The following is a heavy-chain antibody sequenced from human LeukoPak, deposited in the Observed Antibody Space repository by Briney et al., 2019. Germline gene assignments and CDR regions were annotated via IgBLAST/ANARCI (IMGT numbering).Heavy chain of an antibody. J-gene: IGHJ4*02. V-gene: IGHV3-15*01. Sequence: GGSLRPSCAASGFTFSNAGMSWVRQAPGKGLEWVGRIKSKTDGGTTDYAAPVKGRLTTSRDDSKNTLYPQMNSMKTEDTAVYYCTTDDLVGATTEYFDYWGQGTLVAVSS. CDR1: GFTFSNAG. CDR3: TTDDLVGATTEYFDY. D-gene: IGHD1-26*01. CDR2: IKSKTDGGTT.